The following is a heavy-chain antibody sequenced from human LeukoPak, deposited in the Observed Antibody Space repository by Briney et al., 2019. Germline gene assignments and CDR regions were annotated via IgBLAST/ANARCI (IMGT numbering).Heavy chain of an antibody. D-gene: IGHD3-3*01. CDR1: GGSISSYY. J-gene: IGHJ4*02. CDR3: ARHPLPPYDFWSGYPAYYFDY. CDR2: IYYSGST. Sequence: SETLSLTCTVSGGSISSYYWSWIRQPPGKGLEWIGYIYYSGSTNYNPSLKSRVTISVDTSKNQFSLKLSSVTAADTAVYYCARHPLPPYDFWSGYPAYYFDYWGQGTLVTVSS. V-gene: IGHV4-59*01.